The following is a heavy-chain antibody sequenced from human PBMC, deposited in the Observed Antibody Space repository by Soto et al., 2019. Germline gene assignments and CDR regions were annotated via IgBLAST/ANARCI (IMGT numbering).Heavy chain of an antibody. CDR2: LSRSGTT. CDR1: GFTFSTYT. V-gene: IGHV3-23*01. CDR3: AREIWGGPLDY. J-gene: IGHJ4*02. Sequence: EMHLLESGGGSVQPGGSLRLSCAASGFTFSTYTMSWVRQAPGRGLEWVSSLSRSGTTYYADPVKGRFAISRDNSKNTLYLQMNSRRAEDTAIYYCAREIWGGPLDYWGQGTLVTVSS. D-gene: IGHD3-16*01.